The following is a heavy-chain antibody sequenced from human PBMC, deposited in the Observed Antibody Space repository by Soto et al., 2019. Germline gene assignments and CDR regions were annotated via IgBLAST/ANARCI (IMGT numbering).Heavy chain of an antibody. CDR1: GFTFSSYS. CDR3: ARDFGMVVVPAAHYYMDV. D-gene: IGHD2-2*01. CDR2: ISSSSSYI. J-gene: IGHJ6*03. V-gene: IGHV3-21*01. Sequence: GGSLRLSCAASGFTFSSYSMNWVRQAPGKGLEWVSSISSSSSYIYYADSVKGRFTISRENAKNSLYLQMNSLRAEDTAVYYCARDFGMVVVPAAHYYMDVWGKGTTVTVSS.